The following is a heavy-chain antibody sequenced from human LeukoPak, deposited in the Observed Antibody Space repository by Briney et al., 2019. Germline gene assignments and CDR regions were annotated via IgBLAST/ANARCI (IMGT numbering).Heavy chain of an antibody. CDR1: GFTVSSFA. CDR2: FTTGANYT. CDR3: AKAQGAWYYFDS. Sequence: GGSLRLSCAASGFTVSSFAMSWVRQAPGKGLEWVSVFTTGANYTYYADSVKGRFTMTRDTSKNTIFLQLNNVRADDTAVYFCAKAQGAWYYFDSWGQGTLVTVSS. D-gene: IGHD6-13*01. V-gene: IGHV3-23*03. J-gene: IGHJ4*02.